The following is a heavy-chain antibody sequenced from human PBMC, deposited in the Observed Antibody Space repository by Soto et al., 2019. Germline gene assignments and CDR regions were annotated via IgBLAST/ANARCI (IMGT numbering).Heavy chain of an antibody. CDR1: GGSISSSNW. J-gene: IGHJ5*02. Sequence: QVQLQESGPGLVKPSGTLSLTCAVSGGSISSSNWWSWVRQPPGKGLGWIGEIYHSGSTNYNPSLMSRVTISIDRPKALFPRTLGPGLAAHPAVYYCASRWMVRGVMTWFDPWGQGALVTASS. V-gene: IGHV4-4*02. CDR3: ASRWMVRGVMTWFDP. CDR2: IYHSGST. D-gene: IGHD3-10*01.